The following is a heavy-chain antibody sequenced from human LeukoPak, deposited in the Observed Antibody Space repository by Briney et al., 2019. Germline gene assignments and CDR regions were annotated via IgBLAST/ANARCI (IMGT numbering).Heavy chain of an antibody. CDR1: GFTFSRNA. CDR3: AKDRPQQVVPWFDY. CDR2: ISAGGSST. V-gene: IGHV3-23*01. D-gene: IGHD6-13*01. Sequence: GGSLRLSCAASGFTFSRNAMSWVRQAPGKGLGWVAAISAGGSSTDYADSGKGRFTISRDNSKKTRYLQMNRLRAEDTAVYYCAKDRPQQVVPWFDYWGQGTLVTVSS. J-gene: IGHJ4*02.